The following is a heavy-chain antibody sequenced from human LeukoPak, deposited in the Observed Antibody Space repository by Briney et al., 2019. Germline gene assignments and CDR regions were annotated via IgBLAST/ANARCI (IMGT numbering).Heavy chain of an antibody. CDR2: IYSGGST. CDR3: ARGVSGGYFDY. V-gene: IGHV3-53*01. Sequence: PGGSLRLSCAASGFIVSSNYMSWVRQAPGKGLEWVSVIYSGGSTNYADSVKGRFTIFRDNSKNTLYLQTNSLRAEDTAVYYCARGVSGGYFDYWGQGTLVTVSS. J-gene: IGHJ4*02. D-gene: IGHD3-16*01. CDR1: GFIVSSNY.